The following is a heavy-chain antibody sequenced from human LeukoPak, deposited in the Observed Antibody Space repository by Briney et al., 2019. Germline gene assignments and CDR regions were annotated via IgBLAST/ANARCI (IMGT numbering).Heavy chain of an antibody. Sequence: GSLRLSCAASGFIFNNYGLIWVRQAPGKGLEWVSAISNDGGGTQYADFVEGRFTISRDNSKNTLFLQMSSLRAEDTALYYCAKGSSGYFADLWGQGTLVTVSS. D-gene: IGHD3-22*01. CDR3: AKGSSGYFADL. CDR2: ISNDGGGT. CDR1: GFIFNNYG. J-gene: IGHJ5*02. V-gene: IGHV3-23*01.